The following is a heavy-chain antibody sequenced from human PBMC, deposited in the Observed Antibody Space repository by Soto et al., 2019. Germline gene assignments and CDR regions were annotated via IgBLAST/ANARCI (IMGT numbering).Heavy chain of an antibody. CDR1: GFTFSSYW. D-gene: IGHD2-15*01. Sequence: EVLLVESGGGLVQPGGSLTLSCAASGFTFSSYWMSWVRQAPGKGLEWVANIKQDGSENYYVDSVKGRFTISRDNAKNXLYLQMNSLRAEDTAVYYCAREGCSGATCYQTYDSWGQGTLVTVSS. CDR2: IKQDGSEN. V-gene: IGHV3-7*01. CDR3: AREGCSGATCYQTYDS. J-gene: IGHJ4*02.